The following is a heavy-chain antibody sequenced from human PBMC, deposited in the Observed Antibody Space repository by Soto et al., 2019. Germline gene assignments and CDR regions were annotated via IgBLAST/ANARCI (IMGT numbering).Heavy chain of an antibody. CDR3: ARRWGRTFDY. CDR1: GGSISSYY. J-gene: IGHJ4*02. CDR2: IYYSGST. V-gene: IGHV4-59*08. Sequence: SETLSLTCAVSGGSISSYYWSWIRQPPGKGLEWIGYIYYSGSTNYNPPLKSRVTISVDTSKNQFSLKLSSVTAADTAVYYCARRWGRTFDYWGQGTLVTVSS. D-gene: IGHD7-27*01.